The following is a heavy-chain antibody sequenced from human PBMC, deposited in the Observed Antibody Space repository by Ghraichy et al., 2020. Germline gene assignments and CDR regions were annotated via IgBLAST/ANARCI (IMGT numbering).Heavy chain of an antibody. J-gene: IGHJ5*02. V-gene: IGHV3-33*01. Sequence: GESLNISCVASGFNINSHGMHWVRQAPGKGLEWAAVMWADGKKQHYADSVKGRFTISRDTFKNTVYLQMNSVRVEETAVYYCARDRSYYADDQWGQGTLVTVSS. CDR1: GFNINSHG. CDR3: ARDRSYYADDQ. D-gene: IGHD3-16*01. CDR2: MWADGKKQ.